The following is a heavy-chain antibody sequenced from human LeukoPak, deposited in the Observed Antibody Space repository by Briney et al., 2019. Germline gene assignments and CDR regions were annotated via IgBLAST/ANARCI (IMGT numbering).Heavy chain of an antibody. CDR3: ARDGLWFAGGAFDI. Sequence: GGSLRLSCAASGFTFSSYWMSWVRQAPGKGLEWVANIKQDGSEKYYVDSVKGRFTISRDNAKNSLYLQMSSLRAEDTAVYYCARDGLWFAGGAFDIWGQGTMVTVSS. J-gene: IGHJ3*02. V-gene: IGHV3-7*01. D-gene: IGHD3-10*01. CDR2: IKQDGSEK. CDR1: GFTFSSYW.